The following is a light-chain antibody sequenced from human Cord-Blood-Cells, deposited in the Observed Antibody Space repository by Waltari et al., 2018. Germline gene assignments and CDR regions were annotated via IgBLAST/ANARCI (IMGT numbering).Light chain of an antibody. CDR2: AAS. CDR1: QSISSY. Sequence: DIQITQSPSSLSASVGDRITITWRASQSISSYLNWYQQKPGKAPKLLIYAASSLQSGVPSRFSGSGSGTDFTLTISSLQPEDFATYYCQQSYSTPRTFGQGTKVEIK. J-gene: IGKJ1*01. CDR3: QQSYSTPRT. V-gene: IGKV1-39*01.